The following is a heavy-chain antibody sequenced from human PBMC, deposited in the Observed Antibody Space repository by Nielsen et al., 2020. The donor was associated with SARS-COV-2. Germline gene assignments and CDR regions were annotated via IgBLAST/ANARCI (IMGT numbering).Heavy chain of an antibody. V-gene: IGHV4-34*01. CDR1: GGSFSGHY. CDR3: AGTLTIFGVAPTLDY. CDR2: ITHAGTT. Sequence: SETLSLTCAVYGGSFSGHYWSWIRQTPGKGLEWIGEITHAGTTNCNPSLQSRVTISLDTSKKQFSLRLSSLTAADTAVYYCAGTLTIFGVAPTLDYWGQGTLVTVSS. J-gene: IGHJ4*02. D-gene: IGHD3-3*01.